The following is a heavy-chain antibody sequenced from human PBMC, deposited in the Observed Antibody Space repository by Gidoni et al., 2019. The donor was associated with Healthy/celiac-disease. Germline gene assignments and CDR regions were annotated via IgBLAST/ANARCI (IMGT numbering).Heavy chain of an antibody. D-gene: IGHD2-8*01. CDR2: INHSGST. J-gene: IGHJ6*02. V-gene: IGHV4-34*01. Sequence: QVQLQQWGAGLFKPSETLSLTCAVYGGSFSGYYWSWIRQPPGKGLEWIGEINHSGSTNYNPSLKSRVTISVETSKNQFSLKLSSVTAADTAVYYCARYCTNGVCYKNGMDVWGQGTTVTVSS. CDR3: ARYCTNGVCYKNGMDV. CDR1: GGSFSGYY.